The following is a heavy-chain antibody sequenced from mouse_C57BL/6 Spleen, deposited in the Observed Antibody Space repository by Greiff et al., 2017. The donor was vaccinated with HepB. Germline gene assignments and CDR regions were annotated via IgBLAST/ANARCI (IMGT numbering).Heavy chain of an antibody. V-gene: IGHV1-69*01. J-gene: IGHJ1*03. CDR3: ARGLTYGSSWYFDV. D-gene: IGHD1-1*01. Sequence: QVQLQQPGAELVMPGASVKLSCKASGYTFTSYWMHWVKQRPGQGLEWIGEIDPSDSYTNYNQKFKGKSTLTVDKSSSTAYMQLSSLTSEDSAVYYCARGLTYGSSWYFDVWGTGTTVTVSS. CDR1: GYTFTSYW. CDR2: IDPSDSYT.